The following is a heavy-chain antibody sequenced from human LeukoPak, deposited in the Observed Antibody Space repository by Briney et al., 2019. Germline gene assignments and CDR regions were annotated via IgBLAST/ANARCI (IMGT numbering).Heavy chain of an antibody. CDR2: INHSGST. V-gene: IGHV4-34*01. Sequence: SETLCLTCAVYGGSFSGYYWSWIRQPPGKGLEWIGEINHSGSTNYNPSLKSRVTISVDTSKNQFSLKLSSVTAADTAVYYCARKGLLWFGELPFFDYWGQGTLVTVSS. D-gene: IGHD3-10*01. J-gene: IGHJ4*02. CDR1: GGSFSGYY. CDR3: ARKGLLWFGELPFFDY.